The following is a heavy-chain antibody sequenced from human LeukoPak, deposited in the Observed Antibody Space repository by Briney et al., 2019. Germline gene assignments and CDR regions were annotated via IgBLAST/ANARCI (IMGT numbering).Heavy chain of an antibody. Sequence: SETLSLTCTVSGYSISSGYYWGWIRQPPGKGLEWIGSIYHSGSTYYNPSLKSRVTISVDTSKNQISLKLSSVTAADTAVYYCARDRDYDFWSGYYGDQPFDYWGQGTLVTVSS. CDR2: IYHSGST. CDR3: ARDRDYDFWSGYYGDQPFDY. J-gene: IGHJ4*02. CDR1: GYSISSGYY. V-gene: IGHV4-38-2*02. D-gene: IGHD3-3*01.